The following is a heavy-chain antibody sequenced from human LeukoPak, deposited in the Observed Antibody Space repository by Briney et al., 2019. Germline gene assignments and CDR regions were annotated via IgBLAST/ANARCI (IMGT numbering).Heavy chain of an antibody. CDR3: ARDNYDFWSGYYTNAFDY. CDR1: GFTLSTYG. V-gene: IGHV3-33*01. CDR2: IWYDGSNK. Sequence: GRSLRLSCAASGFTLSTYGMHWVRQAPGKGLEWVAVIWYDGSNKYYADSVKGRFTISRGNSKNTLYLQMNSLRAEDTAVYYCARDNYDFWSGYYTNAFDYWGQGTLVTVSS. D-gene: IGHD3-3*01. J-gene: IGHJ4*02.